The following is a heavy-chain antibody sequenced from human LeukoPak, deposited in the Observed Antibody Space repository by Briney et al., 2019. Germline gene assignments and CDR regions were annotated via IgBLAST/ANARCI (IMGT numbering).Heavy chain of an antibody. CDR1: GFTFSSYW. CDR2: IEQDGSEK. V-gene: IGHV3-7*01. Sequence: GGSLRLSCAASGFTFSSYWMSWVRQAPGKGLEWVANIEQDGSEKYYVDSVKGRFTISRDNAKNSLYLQMNSLRAEDTAVYYCARDRILEWLLYYYYYMDVWGKGTTVTVSS. J-gene: IGHJ6*03. CDR3: ARDRILEWLLYYYYYMDV. D-gene: IGHD3-3*01.